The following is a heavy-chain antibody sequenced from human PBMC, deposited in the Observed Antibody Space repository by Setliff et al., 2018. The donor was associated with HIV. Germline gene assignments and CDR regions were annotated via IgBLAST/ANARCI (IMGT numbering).Heavy chain of an antibody. V-gene: IGHV4-39*01. CDR2: IYYSGST. CDR1: GGSISSSSYY. CDR3: ARGARLLAGYSDRWDYYYMAV. Sequence: PSETLSLTCTVSGGSISSSSYYWAWIRQPPGKGLEWTGTIYYSGSTYYNPSLKSRATISVDMSKNQFSLRLSSVTAADTAVYYCARGARLLAGYSDRWDYYYMAVWGKGTTVTVSS. D-gene: IGHD6-13*01. J-gene: IGHJ6*03.